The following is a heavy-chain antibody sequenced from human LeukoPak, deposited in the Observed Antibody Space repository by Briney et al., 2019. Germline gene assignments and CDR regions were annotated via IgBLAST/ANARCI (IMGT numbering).Heavy chain of an antibody. CDR2: INTDGSVT. CDR1: GLTFSGYW. J-gene: IGHJ4*02. Sequence: GGSLRLSCAVSGLTFSGYWMHWVRQAPGKGLVWVSRINTDGSVTDYADSVKGRFTISRDNAKNTLYLQMHSLGAEDTAMYFCSREYNSFDYWGQGTLVTVSS. D-gene: IGHD1-20*01. CDR3: SREYNSFDY. V-gene: IGHV3-74*01.